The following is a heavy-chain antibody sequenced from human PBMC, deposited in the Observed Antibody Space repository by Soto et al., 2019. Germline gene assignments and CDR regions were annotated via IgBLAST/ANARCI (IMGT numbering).Heavy chain of an antibody. V-gene: IGHV1-8*01. CDR3: ARAPEYSSPWDFYYYYMDV. D-gene: IGHD6-6*01. J-gene: IGHJ6*03. CDR2: MNPKSGNT. CDR1: GYIFTSYD. Sequence: QVQLVQSGAEVKKPGASVKVSCKASGYIFTSYDINWVRQATGQGLEWVGWMNPKSGNTGYAQKFEGRVNMTRNTSISTAHMELSSLRSEDTAVYFWARAPEYSSPWDFYYYYMDVWGNGTTVAVS.